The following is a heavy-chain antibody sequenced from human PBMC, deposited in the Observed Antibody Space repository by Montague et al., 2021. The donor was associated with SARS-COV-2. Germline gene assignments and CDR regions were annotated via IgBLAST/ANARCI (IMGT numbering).Heavy chain of an antibody. CDR2: TKRGDT. V-gene: IGHV4-34*01. Sequence: SETLSLTCAVYGESYNPYGNSFSSYHWSWIRQSRGKGLEWIGDTKRGDTKYNPSLKSRVTISVDTAKKQFSMTLTSVTAADTAVYYCARAQVTIFGVLIMLPAAGAVDVWGQGTTVTVSS. CDR1: GESYNPYGNSFSSYH. J-gene: IGHJ3*01. D-gene: IGHD3-3*01. CDR3: ARAQVTIFGVLIMLPAAGAVDV.